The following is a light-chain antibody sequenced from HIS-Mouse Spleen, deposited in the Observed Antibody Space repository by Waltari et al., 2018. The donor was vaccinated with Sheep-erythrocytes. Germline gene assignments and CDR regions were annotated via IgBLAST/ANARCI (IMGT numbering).Light chain of an antibody. CDR1: SSDVGGYNY. J-gene: IGLJ3*02. V-gene: IGLV2-8*01. CDR2: EVS. Sequence: QSALTQPPSASGSPGQSVTISCTGTSSDVGGYNYVSWYQQHPGKAPKLMIYEVSKRASGVPDRFSGSKAGNTASRTVSGLQAEDEADYYCSSYAGSNNWVFGGGTKLTVL. CDR3: SSYAGSNNWV.